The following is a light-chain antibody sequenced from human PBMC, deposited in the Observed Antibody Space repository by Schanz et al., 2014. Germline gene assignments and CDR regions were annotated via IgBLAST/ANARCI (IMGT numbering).Light chain of an antibody. CDR3: SSYTSTSTLV. Sequence: QSVLTQPASVSGSPGQSITISCTGTSGDVGGYNYVSWYQQDPGRAPKLMIYAVSNRPSGVSNRFSGSKSGNTASLTISGLQAEDEADYYCSSYTSTSTLVFGTGTKLTVL. CDR1: SGDVGGYNY. CDR2: AVS. V-gene: IGLV2-14*01. J-gene: IGLJ1*01.